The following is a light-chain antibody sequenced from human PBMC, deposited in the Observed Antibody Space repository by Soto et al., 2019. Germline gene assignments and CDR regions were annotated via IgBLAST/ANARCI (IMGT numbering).Light chain of an antibody. Sequence: EVVLTQSPVTLSLSPGERATLSCRASQSFRGLLAWYQQKPGQAPRLLIYDAYNRATGIPPRFSGSGSGKDFTLTISSLEPEDSAVHYCQQRHMWPITFGQGKRLEIX. J-gene: IGKJ5*01. CDR3: QQRHMWPIT. V-gene: IGKV3-11*01. CDR1: QSFRGL. CDR2: DAY.